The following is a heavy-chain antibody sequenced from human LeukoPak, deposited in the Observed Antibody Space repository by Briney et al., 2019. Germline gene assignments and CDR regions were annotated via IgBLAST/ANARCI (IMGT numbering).Heavy chain of an antibody. Sequence: ASVKVSCKASGYTFTTYGISWVRQAPGQGLEWMGCISAYTGIANYAQKFQGRVTMTTDASTTTAYMELRSLTSDDTAVYYCARSGPRNNWNDDYWGQGTLVTVSS. J-gene: IGHJ4*02. CDR2: ISAYTGIA. V-gene: IGHV1-18*01. CDR1: GYTFTTYG. CDR3: ARSGPRNNWNDDY. D-gene: IGHD1-1*01.